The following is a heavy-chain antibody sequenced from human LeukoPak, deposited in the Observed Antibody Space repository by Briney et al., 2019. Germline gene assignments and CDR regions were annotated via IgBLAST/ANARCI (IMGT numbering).Heavy chain of an antibody. CDR3: ARWYCSSAYCYYDY. D-gene: IGHD2-2*01. J-gene: IGHJ4*02. V-gene: IGHV3-53*01. CDR2: VYDGGTT. CDR1: GFTVSNNY. Sequence: GGSLRLSCAASGFTVSNNYLSWVRQAPGKGLEWVSFVYDGGTTVYADSVKGRFTTSRDNSKNTLYLEMNSLRAEDTAVYYCARWYCSSAYCYYDYWGQGTLVTVSS.